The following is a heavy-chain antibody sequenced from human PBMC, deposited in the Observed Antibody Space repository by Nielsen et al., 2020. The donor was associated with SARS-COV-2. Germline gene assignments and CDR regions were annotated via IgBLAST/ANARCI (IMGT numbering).Heavy chain of an antibody. Sequence: GGSLRLSCEASGFTISRYGMHWVRQAPGKGLEWVTFISYDGSVKYYADSVKGRFTISTDLSNNTLYLQMNSLRVEDTAIYYCTKGAQLGVYWGQGTLVTVSS. V-gene: IGHV3-30*18. J-gene: IGHJ4*02. D-gene: IGHD6-13*01. CDR3: TKGAQLGVY. CDR2: ISYDGSVK. CDR1: GFTISRYG.